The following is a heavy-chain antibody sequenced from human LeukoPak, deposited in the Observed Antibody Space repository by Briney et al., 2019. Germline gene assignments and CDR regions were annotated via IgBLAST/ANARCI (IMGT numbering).Heavy chain of an antibody. Sequence: GGSLRLSCAASGFTFSSNYMNWVRQAPGKGLEWVSVIYSGGSTYYSESVKARFPISTGNSKNTLFLQMSSLRAEDTAVYYCARDLHGGGDAFDICGQGTMVTVSS. CDR2: IYSGGST. V-gene: IGHV3-53*01. D-gene: IGHD4-23*01. J-gene: IGHJ3*02. CDR3: ARDLHGGGDAFDI. CDR1: GFTFSSNY.